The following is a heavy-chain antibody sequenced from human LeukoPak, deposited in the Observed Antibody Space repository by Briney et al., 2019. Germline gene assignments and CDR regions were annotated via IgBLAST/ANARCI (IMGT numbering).Heavy chain of an antibody. V-gene: IGHV3-9*01. CDR2: ISWNSGSI. CDR3: AKDPKAYYDSSAPPDY. CDR1: GFTFDDYA. D-gene: IGHD3-22*01. Sequence: GRSLRLSCAASGFTFDDYAMHWVRQAPGKGLEWVSGISWNSGSIGYADSVKGRFTIPRDNAKNSLYLQMNSLRAEDTALYYCAKDPKAYYDSSAPPDYWGQGTLVTVSS. J-gene: IGHJ4*02.